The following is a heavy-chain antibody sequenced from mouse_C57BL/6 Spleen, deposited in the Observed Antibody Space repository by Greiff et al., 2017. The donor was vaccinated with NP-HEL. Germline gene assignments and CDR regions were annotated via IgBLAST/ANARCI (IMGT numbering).Heavy chain of an antibody. CDR2: INPNNGGT. CDR1: GYTFTDYN. J-gene: IGHJ3*01. CDR3: ARYYYGSSYGFAY. D-gene: IGHD1-1*01. V-gene: IGHV1-22*01. Sequence: EVQLQQSGPELVKPGASVKMSCKASGYTFTDYNMHWVKQSHGKSLEWIGYINPNNGGTSYNQKFKGKATLTVNKSSSTAYMELRSLTSEDSAVYYCARYYYGSSYGFAYWGQGTLVTVSA.